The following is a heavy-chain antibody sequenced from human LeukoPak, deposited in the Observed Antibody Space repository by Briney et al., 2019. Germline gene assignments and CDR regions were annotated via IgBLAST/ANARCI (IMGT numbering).Heavy chain of an antibody. CDR3: ARGRYNWNYFDWYFDL. Sequence: SETLSLTCTVSGGSISSSSYYWGWIRQPPGKGLEWIGSIYYSGSTYYNPSLKSRVTISVDTSKNQFSLKLSSVTAADTAVYYCARGRYNWNYFDWYFDLWGRGTLVTVSS. J-gene: IGHJ2*01. V-gene: IGHV4-39*07. D-gene: IGHD1-7*01. CDR1: GGSISSSSYY. CDR2: IYYSGST.